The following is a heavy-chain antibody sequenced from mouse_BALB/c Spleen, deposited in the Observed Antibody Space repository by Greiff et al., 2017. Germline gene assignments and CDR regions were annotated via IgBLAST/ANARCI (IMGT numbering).Heavy chain of an antibody. CDR1: GYAFTNYL. D-gene: IGHD2-2*01. Sequence: QVQLKQSGAELVRPGTSVKVSCKASGYAFTNYLIEWVKQRPGQGLEWIGVINPGSGGTNYNEKFKGKATLTADKSSSTAYMQLSSLTSDDSAVYFCARFGYDGSPFAYWGQGTLVTVSA. CDR3: ARFGYDGSPFAY. CDR2: INPGSGGT. V-gene: IGHV1-54*01. J-gene: IGHJ3*01.